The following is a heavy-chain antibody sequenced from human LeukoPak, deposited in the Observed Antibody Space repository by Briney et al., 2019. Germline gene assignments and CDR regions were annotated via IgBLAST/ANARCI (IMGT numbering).Heavy chain of an antibody. D-gene: IGHD1-1*01. J-gene: IGHJ4*02. CDR3: ARQSSIWNDGTNTDFNS. CDR2: ISSSGRTK. V-gene: IGHV3-48*03. Sequence: GGSLRLSCAASGFTFSSYEMNWVRQAPGKGLEWVSYISSSGRTKYYADSVKGRFTISRDNAENSLYLQMNSLRAEDTAVYYCARQSSIWNDGTNTDFNSWGQGTLVTVSS. CDR1: GFTFSSYE.